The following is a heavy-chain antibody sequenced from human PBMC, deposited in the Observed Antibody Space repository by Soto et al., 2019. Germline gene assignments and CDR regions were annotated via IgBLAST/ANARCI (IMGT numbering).Heavy chain of an antibody. J-gene: IGHJ4*02. Sequence: QVQLVESGGGVVQPGRSLRLSCVASGFTFSTHGMHWVRQAPGKGLEWVAVVDTATEYYTGSVKGRFTISRDNSKNTLYLQMNGLRVEDTAVYYCAGEDFSTAYGCFDYWGQGTLVTVSS. D-gene: IGHD3-9*01. CDR3: AGEDFSTAYGCFDY. CDR2: VDTATE. V-gene: IGHV3-33*01. CDR1: GFTFSTHG.